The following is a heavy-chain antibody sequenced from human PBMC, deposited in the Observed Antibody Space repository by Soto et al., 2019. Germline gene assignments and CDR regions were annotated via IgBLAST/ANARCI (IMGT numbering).Heavy chain of an antibody. CDR1: GYTFTSYG. Sequence: ASVKVSCKAYGYTFTSYGISWVRQAPGQGLEWXGXXXTXNXXXNXXXXLQGRVTMTTDTSTSTAYMELRSLTSDDTAVYYCARDQDVNWFDPWGQGTLVTVSS. CDR2: XXTXNXXX. V-gene: IGHV1-18*01. D-gene: IGHD2-15*01. CDR3: ARDQDVNWFDP. J-gene: IGHJ5*02.